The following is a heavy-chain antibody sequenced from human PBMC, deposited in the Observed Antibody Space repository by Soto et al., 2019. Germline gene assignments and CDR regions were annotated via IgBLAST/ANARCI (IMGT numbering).Heavy chain of an antibody. CDR2: ISGSGDST. Sequence: GGSLRLSCAASGFTCSSYAMSWVRQAPGKGLEWVSGISGSGDSTYYADSVKGRFTISRDNAKNSLYLQMNSLRAEDTAVYYCAALDTAMVKTAGYWGQGTLVTVSS. J-gene: IGHJ4*02. CDR3: AALDTAMVKTAGY. D-gene: IGHD5-18*01. V-gene: IGHV3-23*01. CDR1: GFTCSSYA.